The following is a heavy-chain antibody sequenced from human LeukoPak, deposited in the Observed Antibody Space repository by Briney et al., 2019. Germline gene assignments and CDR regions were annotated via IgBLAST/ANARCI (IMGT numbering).Heavy chain of an antibody. D-gene: IGHD1-26*01. Sequence: GGSLRLYCAASGFTFSSYWMSWVRQAPVKGLEWVANIKQDGSEKYYVDSVKGRFTISRDNAKNSLYLQMNSLRAEDTAVYYCARNYYVGATIRWGQGTLVTVSS. V-gene: IGHV3-7*01. CDR1: GFTFSSYW. J-gene: IGHJ4*02. CDR3: ARNYYVGATIR. CDR2: IKQDGSEK.